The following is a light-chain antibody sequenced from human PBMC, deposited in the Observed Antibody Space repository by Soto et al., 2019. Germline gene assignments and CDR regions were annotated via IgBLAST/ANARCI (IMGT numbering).Light chain of an antibody. CDR3: STYVGSKII. CDR2: EVS. J-gene: IGLJ2*01. CDR1: SSDVGANVY. V-gene: IGLV2-8*01. Sequence: QSALTQPPSASGSPGQSVTISCTGTSSDVGANVYVSWYQQHPGKAPKIMIYEVSKRPSGVPDRFSGSKSGNTASLTVSGLQAEDEADYYCSTYVGSKIIFGGGTQLTVL.